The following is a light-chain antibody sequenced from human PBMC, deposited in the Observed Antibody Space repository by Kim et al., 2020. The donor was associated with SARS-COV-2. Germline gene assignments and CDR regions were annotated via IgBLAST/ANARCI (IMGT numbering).Light chain of an antibody. CDR3: NSRDSSGNHLEV. CDR2: GKN. V-gene: IGLV3-19*01. CDR1: SLRNYY. Sequence: LGQTVRSTCQGDSLRNYYPTWYQQRPGQAPVLVIYGKNNRPSGIPDRFSGSSSGNTASLTITGAQAEDEADYYCNSRDSSGNHLEVFGGGTQLTVL. J-gene: IGLJ2*01.